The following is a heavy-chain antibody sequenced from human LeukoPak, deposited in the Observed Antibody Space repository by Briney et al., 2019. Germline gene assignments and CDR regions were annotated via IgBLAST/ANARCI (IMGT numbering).Heavy chain of an antibody. J-gene: IGHJ4*02. V-gene: IGHV3-23*01. CDR1: GFIINNFA. Sequence: PSGSLRLTCTASGFIINNFAMSWVRQAPGRGLEWVSTITSGGATTLDAESVKGRFTTSRASSNITPDFLLITLRPEDTAVYHCTKDHRSCVGLSGLLHQYWGRGGLVTVSS. CDR3: TKDHRSCVGLSGLLHQY. D-gene: IGHD6-25*01. CDR2: ITSGGATT.